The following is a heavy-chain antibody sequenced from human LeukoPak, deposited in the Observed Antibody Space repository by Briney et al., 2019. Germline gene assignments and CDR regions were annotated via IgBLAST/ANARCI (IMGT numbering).Heavy chain of an antibody. D-gene: IGHD5-12*01. CDR1: GGSISSYY. V-gene: IGHV4-4*07. CDR2: IYTSGCT. CDR3: ARDLLRGYSGYDYGWFDP. Sequence: PSETLSLTCTVSGGSISSYYWSWIRQPAGKGREWIGRIYTSGCTNYNPSLKSRVTISVDKSKNQFSLKLSSVTAADTAVYYCARDLLRGYSGYDYGWFDPWGQGTLVTVSS. J-gene: IGHJ5*02.